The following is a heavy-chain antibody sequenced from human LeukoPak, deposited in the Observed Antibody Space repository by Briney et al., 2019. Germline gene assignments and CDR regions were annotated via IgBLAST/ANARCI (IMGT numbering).Heavy chain of an antibody. J-gene: IGHJ4*02. CDR2: TIPILGIA. CDR3: ARAAYYYDSSGYSPDY. Sequence: ASVKVSCKASGGTFSSYAISWVRQAPGQGLEWMGRTIPILGIANYAQKFQGRVTITADKSTSTAYMELSSLRSEDTAVYYCARAAYYYDSSGYSPDYWGQGTLVTVSS. CDR1: GGTFSSYA. V-gene: IGHV1-69*04. D-gene: IGHD3-22*01.